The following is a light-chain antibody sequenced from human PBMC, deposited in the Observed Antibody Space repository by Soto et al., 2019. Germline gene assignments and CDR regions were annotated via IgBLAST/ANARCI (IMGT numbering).Light chain of an antibody. Sequence: DLQMTQSPSSVAASVGDRVTITCRASQGVGNWLAWYQQRPGKAPRLLIYGASTLHSGVPSRFSGSGSGTDFTLTISSLQAEDFATYYCQQSNSIPPWTFGQVTKVEIK. V-gene: IGKV1-12*01. CDR3: QQSNSIPPWT. CDR2: GAS. J-gene: IGKJ1*01. CDR1: QGVGNW.